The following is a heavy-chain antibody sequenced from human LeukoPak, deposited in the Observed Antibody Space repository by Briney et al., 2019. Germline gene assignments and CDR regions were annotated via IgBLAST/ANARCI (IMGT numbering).Heavy chain of an antibody. Sequence: SETLSLTCTVSGGSISSSSWWSWVRQPPGKGLEWIGEVFHNGSPNYNPSFRGRVTILVDKSKSQFSLNLGSLTAADTAIYYCARDPNIVSTVTLRAFDIWGQGTMVSVSS. CDR3: ARDPNIVSTVTLRAFDI. V-gene: IGHV4-4*02. CDR1: GGSISSSSW. D-gene: IGHD5/OR15-5a*01. J-gene: IGHJ3*02. CDR2: VFHNGSP.